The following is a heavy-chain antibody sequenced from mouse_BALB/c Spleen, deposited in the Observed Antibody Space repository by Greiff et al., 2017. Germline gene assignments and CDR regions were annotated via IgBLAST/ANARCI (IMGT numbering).Heavy chain of an antibody. CDR2: IYPGSGNT. CDR3: ARGGLGAMDY. CDR1: GYTFTDYY. J-gene: IGHJ4*01. D-gene: IGHD2-4*01. Sequence: QVQLQQSGAELARPGASVKLSCKASGYTFTDYYINWVKQRTGQGLEWIGEIYPGSGNTYYNEKFKGKATLTADKSSSTAYMQLSSLTSEDSAVYFCARGGLGAMDYWGQGTSVTVSS. V-gene: IGHV1-77*01.